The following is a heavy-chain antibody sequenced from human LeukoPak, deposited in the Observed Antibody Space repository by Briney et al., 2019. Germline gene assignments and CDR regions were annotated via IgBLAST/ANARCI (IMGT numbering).Heavy chain of an antibody. D-gene: IGHD2-2*01. CDR2: ISGSAGST. CDR1: GFTFNNYF. J-gene: IGHJ4*02. Sequence: GGSLRLSCGASGFTFNNYFMTWVRQAPGKGLEWVSTISGSAGSTYYADFVKGLFTISRDNSRNTLYLQMNSLRADDTAVYYCARYCSGASCYLGLDYWGQGTLVTVSS. CDR3: ARYCSGASCYLGLDY. V-gene: IGHV3-23*01.